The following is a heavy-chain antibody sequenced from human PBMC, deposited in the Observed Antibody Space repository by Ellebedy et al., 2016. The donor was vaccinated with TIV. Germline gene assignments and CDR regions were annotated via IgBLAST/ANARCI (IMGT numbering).Heavy chain of an antibody. V-gene: IGHV3-74*01. CDR3: AVTVTASLDN. CDR2: TNGDGTTT. CDR1: GFTFSSYW. D-gene: IGHD2-21*02. J-gene: IGHJ4*02. Sequence: GGSLRLSCAASGFTFSSYWMHWVRQAPGKGLVWVSRTNGDGTTTSYADSVRGRFTISRDNAKNTLYLQMNSLRAEDTAVYYCAVTVTASLDNWGQGTLVTVSS.